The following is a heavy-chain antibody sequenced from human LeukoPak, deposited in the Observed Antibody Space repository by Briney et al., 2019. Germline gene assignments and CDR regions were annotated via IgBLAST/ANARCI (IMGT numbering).Heavy chain of an antibody. CDR2: ISSSSSTI. V-gene: IGHV3-48*01. Sequence: PGGSLRLSCVASGFIFSSYGMHWVRQAPGKGLEWVSYISSSSSTIYYADSVKGRFTFSRDNAKNSLYLQMNSLRAEDTAVYYCARAPPRRYGGNSYYFDYWGQGTLVTVSS. CDR1: GFIFSSYG. D-gene: IGHD4-23*01. CDR3: ARAPPRRYGGNSYYFDY. J-gene: IGHJ4*02.